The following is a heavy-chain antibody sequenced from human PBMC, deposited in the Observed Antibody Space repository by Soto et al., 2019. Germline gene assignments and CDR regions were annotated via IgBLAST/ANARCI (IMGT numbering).Heavy chain of an antibody. Sequence: ASVNVSCKSSGFTFITYHFSWVRQAAGQGLEWMGWMNPNNGNAGFAQKFRGRINMTRNTSISTAYLELSSLRSDDSAVYFWARRKERSGPYYLDLCRQGTQVTVSS. CDR2: MNPNNGNA. D-gene: IGHD6-25*01. J-gene: IGHJ4*02. V-gene: IGHV1-8*01. CDR1: GFTFITYH. CDR3: ARRKERSGPYYLDL.